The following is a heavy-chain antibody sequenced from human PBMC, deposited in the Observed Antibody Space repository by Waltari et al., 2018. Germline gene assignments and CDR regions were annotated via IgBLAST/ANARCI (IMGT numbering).Heavy chain of an antibody. D-gene: IGHD4-17*01. V-gene: IGHV4-59*01. CDR3: ARSYTVTTSPIAGY. CDR2: SGN. CDR1: GGSISSYY. J-gene: IGHJ4*02. Sequence: QVQLQESGPGLVKPSETLSLTCTVFGGSISSYYWSWIRHPPGKGLEWIGYSGNKYNPSLKSRVTISLDTSKNQFSLKLSSVTAADTAVYYCARSYTVTTSPIAGYWGQGTLVTVSS.